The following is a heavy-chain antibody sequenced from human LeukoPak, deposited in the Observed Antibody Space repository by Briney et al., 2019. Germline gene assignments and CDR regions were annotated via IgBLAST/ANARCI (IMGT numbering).Heavy chain of an antibody. Sequence: ASVKVSCKASGYTFTGYYMHWVRQAPGQGLEWMGWINPNSGGTNYAQKFQGRVTMTRDTSISTAYMEPSRLRSDDTAVYYCASSLGGPIVVVPAAMTVTSFDYWGQGTLVTVSS. J-gene: IGHJ4*02. CDR1: GYTFTGYY. CDR2: INPNSGGT. CDR3: ASSLGGPIVVVPAAMTVTSFDY. V-gene: IGHV1-2*02. D-gene: IGHD2-2*01.